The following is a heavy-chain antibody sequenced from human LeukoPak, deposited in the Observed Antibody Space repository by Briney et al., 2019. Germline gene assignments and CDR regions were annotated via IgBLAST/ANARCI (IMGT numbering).Heavy chain of an antibody. V-gene: IGHV1-2*02. Sequence: ASVKVSCKASGGTFSSYAISWVRQAPGQGPEWMGWINPNSGGTNYAQNLQGRVTMTRDTSISTAYMELSRLRSDDTAVYYCATTIVGATHFDYWGQGTLVTVSS. J-gene: IGHJ4*02. CDR3: ATTIVGATHFDY. CDR1: GGTFSSYA. D-gene: IGHD1-26*01. CDR2: INPNSGGT.